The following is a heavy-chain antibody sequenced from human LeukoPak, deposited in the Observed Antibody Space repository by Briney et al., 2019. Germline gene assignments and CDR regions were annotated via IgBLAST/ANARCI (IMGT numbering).Heavy chain of an antibody. J-gene: IGHJ5*02. D-gene: IGHD4-23*01. CDR2: ISGSGGTT. Sequence: GGSLRLSCAASGFTFSTYAMSWVRQAPGKGLEWVSAISGSGGTTYYADSVKGRFTISRDNSKNTLYLQMNSLRADDTAVYYCAKESSWGTVVTPGGPSAWGQGTLVTVPS. CDR1: GFTFSTYA. V-gene: IGHV3-23*01. CDR3: AKESSWGTVVTPGGPSA.